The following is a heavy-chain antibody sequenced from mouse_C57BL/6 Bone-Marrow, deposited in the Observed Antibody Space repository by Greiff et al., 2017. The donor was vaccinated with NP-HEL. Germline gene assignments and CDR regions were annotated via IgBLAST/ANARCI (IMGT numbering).Heavy chain of an antibody. Sequence: VQLQQPGAELVMPGASVKLSCKASGYTFTSYWMHWVKQRPGQGLEWIGEIDPSDSYTYYNQTFKGKSTLSVDKSSSTAYMQLSSLTSEDSAVYYCAREGLRRGSYWYFDVWGTGTTVTVSS. J-gene: IGHJ1*03. D-gene: IGHD2-2*01. V-gene: IGHV1-69*01. CDR2: IDPSDSYT. CDR1: GYTFTSYW. CDR3: AREGLRRGSYWYFDV.